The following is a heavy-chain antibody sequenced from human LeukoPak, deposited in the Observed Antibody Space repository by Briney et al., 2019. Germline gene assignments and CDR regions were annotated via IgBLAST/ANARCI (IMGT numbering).Heavy chain of an antibody. V-gene: IGHV4-34*01. D-gene: IGHD3-3*01. CDR1: GGPLSGYY. J-gene: IGHJ4*02. CDR2: INHSGST. CDR3: ARGRATYDFWSGYLFDY. Sequence: SETLSLTCAVYGGPLSGYYWNWIRQSPGKGLEWIGEINHSGSTNYNPSLKSRVTISVDTSKNQFSLKLSSVTATDTAVYYCARGRATYDFWSGYLFDYWGQGTLVTVSS.